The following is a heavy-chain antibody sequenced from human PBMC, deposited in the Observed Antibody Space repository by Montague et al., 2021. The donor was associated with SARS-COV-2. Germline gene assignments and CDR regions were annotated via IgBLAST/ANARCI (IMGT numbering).Heavy chain of an antibody. CDR1: GGSISSYY. CDR3: ARHALGYFDWLNEGYFDY. Sequence: SETRSLTCTVSGGSISSYYWSWIRQPPGKGLEWIGYIYYSGSTNYNPSLKSRVTISVDTSKNQFSLKLSSVTAADTPVYYCARHALGYFDWLNEGYFDYWGQGTLVTVSS. CDR2: IYYSGST. D-gene: IGHD3-9*01. J-gene: IGHJ4*02. V-gene: IGHV4-59*08.